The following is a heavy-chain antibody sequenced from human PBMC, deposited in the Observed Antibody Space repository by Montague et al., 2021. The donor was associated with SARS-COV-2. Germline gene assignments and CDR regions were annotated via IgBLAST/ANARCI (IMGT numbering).Heavy chain of an antibody. V-gene: IGHV4-34*01. CDR3: ARAGSQRFFEF. D-gene: IGHD1-1*01. J-gene: IGHJ2*01. Sequence: SETLSLTCAVTPGSLGNYYWSWIRQPPGKGLEWIGEIRLPGGSNXNPSLKGRVTISLDTSNNQVSLSLNSVTAADTAVYYCARAGSQRFFEFWGRGTLVTVSS. CDR1: PGSLGNYY. CDR2: IRLPGGS.